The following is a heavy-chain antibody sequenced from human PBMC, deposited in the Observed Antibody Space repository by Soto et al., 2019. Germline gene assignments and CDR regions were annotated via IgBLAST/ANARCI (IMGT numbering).Heavy chain of an antibody. J-gene: IGHJ5*02. Sequence: SVKVSCKASGDSFGSYAVSWVRQAPGQGLEWMGAIIPVFGTTNYTQKFQDRVTITADDSTTTAYMEVSRLSADDTAVYHCAREPFGRFDPWGQGTLVTVSS. CDR1: GDSFGSYA. V-gene: IGHV1-69*13. CDR3: AREPFGRFDP. CDR2: IIPVFGTT. D-gene: IGHD3-10*01.